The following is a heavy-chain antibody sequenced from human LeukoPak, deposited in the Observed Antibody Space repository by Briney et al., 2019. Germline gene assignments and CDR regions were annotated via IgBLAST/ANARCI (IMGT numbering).Heavy chain of an antibody. J-gene: IGHJ4*02. Sequence: GGSPRLSCAASGFTFSSYSMNWVRQAPGKGLEWVSVINGGSGNSYYADSVMGRFTVSRDNSKNTLYLQMNSLRDEDTAVYYCAKGQGYNYGDSIDYWGQGTLVTVSS. CDR2: INGGSGNS. V-gene: IGHV3-23*01. CDR3: AKGQGYNYGDSIDY. D-gene: IGHD5-18*01. CDR1: GFTFSSYS.